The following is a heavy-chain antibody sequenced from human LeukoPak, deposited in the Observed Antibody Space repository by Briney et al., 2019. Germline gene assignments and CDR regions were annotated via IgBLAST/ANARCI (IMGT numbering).Heavy chain of an antibody. CDR2: TYYRSKWYN. CDR3: ARGGYGDYVSLFQH. D-gene: IGHD4-17*01. CDR1: GDSFSSNSAA. V-gene: IGHV6-1*01. J-gene: IGHJ1*01. Sequence: SPTLSLTCAISGDSFSSNSAAWNWIRQPPSRGLEWLGRTYYRSKWYNDYAVSVKSRIIINPDTSKNQFSLQLDSVTPEDTAVYYCARGGYGDYVSLFQHWGQGTLVTVSS.